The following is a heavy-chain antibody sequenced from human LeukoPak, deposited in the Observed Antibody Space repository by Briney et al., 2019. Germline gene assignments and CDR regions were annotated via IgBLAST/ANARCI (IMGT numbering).Heavy chain of an antibody. J-gene: IGHJ4*02. CDR3: AAVLSGAYRSFDY. V-gene: IGHV3-74*01. CDR1: GFTFSSYW. CDR2: IYIDGSST. Sequence: GGSLRLSCAASGFTFSSYWMHWVRQAPGKGLDWVSRIYIDGSSTNYADSVKGRFIISRDNAKNTLYLQMNSLRAEDTAIYYCAAVLSGAYRSFDYWGQGILVTVSS. D-gene: IGHD4-11*01.